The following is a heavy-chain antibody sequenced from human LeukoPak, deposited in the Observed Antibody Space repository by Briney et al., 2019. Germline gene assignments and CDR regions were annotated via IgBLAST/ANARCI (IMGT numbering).Heavy chain of an antibody. Sequence: PGGSLRLSCAASGFTFSSYAMSWVRQAPGKGLEWVSAISGSGGSTYYADSVKGRFTISRDNSRNTMYLQMNSLRVEDTAVYYCVKDYQVGNSPAFGDYWGQGTLVTISS. D-gene: IGHD1-26*01. CDR3: VKDYQVGNSPAFGDY. CDR2: ISGSGGST. CDR1: GFTFSSYA. J-gene: IGHJ4*02. V-gene: IGHV3-23*01.